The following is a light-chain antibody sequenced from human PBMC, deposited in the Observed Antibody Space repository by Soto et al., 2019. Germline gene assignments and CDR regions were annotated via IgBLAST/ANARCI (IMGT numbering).Light chain of an antibody. V-gene: IGLV1-47*02. Sequence: QLVLTQTPSVSGTPGQRVAISCSGSSSNIGRNHVYWYQQLPGTAPKVLIYGDDQRPSGVPDRFSGSRSGTSASLAISGLRSEDEAEYHCAAWDDSLSGPVFGGGTKVTVL. CDR2: GDD. CDR1: SSNIGRNH. CDR3: AAWDDSLSGPV. J-gene: IGLJ3*02.